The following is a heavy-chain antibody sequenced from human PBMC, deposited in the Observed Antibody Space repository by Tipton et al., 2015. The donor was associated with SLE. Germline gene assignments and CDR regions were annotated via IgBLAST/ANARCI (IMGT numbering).Heavy chain of an antibody. Sequence: QSGPEVKKPGASVQVSCKTSGYTFTDFAIHWVRQAPGQGLEWMGWINPVDGITKFLQRFQDRVTITRDTSASTVFLQLSSLSSQDTAVYYCARTNWPLKDHFDFWGQGTLVTVSS. CDR1: GYTFTDFA. CDR2: INPVDGIT. D-gene: IGHD7-27*01. V-gene: IGHV1-3*01. CDR3: ARTNWPLKDHFDF. J-gene: IGHJ4*02.